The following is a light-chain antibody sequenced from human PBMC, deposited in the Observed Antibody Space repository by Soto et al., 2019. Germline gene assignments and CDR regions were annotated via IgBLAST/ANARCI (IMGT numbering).Light chain of an antibody. V-gene: IGLV1-40*01. Sequence: QSVLTQPPSVSGAPGQRVTISCTGSSSNIGSGYDVHWYQQLPGTAPKLLIYGNNNRPSGVPDRFSGSKSGTSASLAITGLQAEDEADYYCSSYAGSNKCVFGGGTQLTVL. CDR3: SSYAGSNKCV. J-gene: IGLJ3*02. CDR1: SSNIGSGYD. CDR2: GNN.